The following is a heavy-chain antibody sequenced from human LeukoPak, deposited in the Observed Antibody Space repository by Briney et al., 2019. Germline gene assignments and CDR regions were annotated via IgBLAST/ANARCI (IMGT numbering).Heavy chain of an antibody. J-gene: IGHJ4*02. V-gene: IGHV1-18*01. CDR1: GYTFTNYA. D-gene: IGHD3-10*01. Sequence: ASVKVSCKASGYTFTNYAMNWVRQAPGQGLEWMGWMSAYNGNTNYAQKLQGRVTMTTDTSTSTAYMELRSLRSDDTAVYYCARFTMVRGVIIIPYYFDYWGQGTLVTVSS. CDR3: ARFTMVRGVIIIPYYFDY. CDR2: MSAYNGNT.